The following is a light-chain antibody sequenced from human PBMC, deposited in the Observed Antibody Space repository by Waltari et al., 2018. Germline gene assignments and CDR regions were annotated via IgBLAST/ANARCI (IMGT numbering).Light chain of an antibody. CDR1: QTITGSW. J-gene: IGKJ4*01. V-gene: IGKV3-20*01. Sequence: EIVLTQSPGTLSVSPGERVTVSCRASQTITGSWLTWYHQKPGQAPRLLIYGASNRAPGIPDRFMGSGSGTDFTLTISRLEPEDSAVYYCQQYDGSVVTFGGGTKVEIK. CDR3: QQYDGSVVT. CDR2: GAS.